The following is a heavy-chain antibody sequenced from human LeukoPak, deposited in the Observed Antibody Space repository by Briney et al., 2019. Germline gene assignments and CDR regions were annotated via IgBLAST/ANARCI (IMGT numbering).Heavy chain of an antibody. CDR2: INHSGST. Sequence: QVQLQQWGAGLLKPSETLSLTCAVYAGYFTRYNWSSPRQPPGQRLEWIGEINHSGSTNYNPSLKSRVTISVDTSKNQFSLKLSSVTAADTAVYYCARGPFHYFDYWGQGTLVTVSS. CDR1: AGYFTRYN. CDR3: ARGPFHYFDY. D-gene: IGHD3-3*02. J-gene: IGHJ4*02. V-gene: IGHV4-34*01.